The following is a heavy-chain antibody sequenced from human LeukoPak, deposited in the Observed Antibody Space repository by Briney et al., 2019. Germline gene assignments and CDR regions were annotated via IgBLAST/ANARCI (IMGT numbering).Heavy chain of an antibody. D-gene: IGHD5-24*01. Sequence: ASVKVSCKASGYTFTSYDINWVRQATGQGLEWMGWTNPNSGNTGYAQKSQGRVTMTRNTSISTAYMELSSLRSEDTAVYYCARRSTVYYYYYMDVWGKGTTVTISS. CDR1: GYTFTSYD. CDR3: ARRSTVYYYYYMDV. J-gene: IGHJ6*03. V-gene: IGHV1-8*01. CDR2: TNPNSGNT.